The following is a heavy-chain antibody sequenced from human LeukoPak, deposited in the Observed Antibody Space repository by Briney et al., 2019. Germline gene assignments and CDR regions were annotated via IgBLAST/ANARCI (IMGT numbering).Heavy chain of an antibody. J-gene: IGHJ4*02. CDR2: IYNSGTT. V-gene: IGHV4-59*11. CDR1: GVSIGSHY. CDR3: ARDAY. Sequence: SETLSLTCTVSGVSIGSHYWSWIRQSPGKGLEWIGCIYNSGTTVYNPSLTGRVTISVDTSKNQYSLNLRSVTAADAAVYYCARDAYWGQGILVTVSS.